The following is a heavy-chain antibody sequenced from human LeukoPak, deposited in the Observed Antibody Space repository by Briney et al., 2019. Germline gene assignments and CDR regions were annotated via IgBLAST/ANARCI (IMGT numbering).Heavy chain of an antibody. CDR3: ARSGYSFPGLFDS. CDR1: GGSISSNNYY. J-gene: IGHJ4*02. Sequence: SETLSLTCTVSGGSISSNNYYWGWIRQPPGKGLEWIGSIYYSGTTYYNPSLKSRVTISVDTSKNQFSLKLSSVTAADTAVYSCARSGYSFPGLFDSWGQGTLVTVSS. CDR2: IYYSGTT. V-gene: IGHV4-39*01. D-gene: IGHD5-12*01.